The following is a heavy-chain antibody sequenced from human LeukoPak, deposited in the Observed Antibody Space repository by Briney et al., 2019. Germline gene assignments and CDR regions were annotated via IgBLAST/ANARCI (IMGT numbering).Heavy chain of an antibody. D-gene: IGHD6-19*01. J-gene: IGHJ4*02. CDR1: GYTFTSYD. CDR3: ARGGGGIAVAGRDFDY. V-gene: IGHV1-8*01. CDR2: MNPNSGNT. Sequence: ASVKVSCKASGYTFTSYDINWVRQATGQGLEWMGWMNPNSGNTGYAQKFQGRVTMTRNTSISTVYMELSSLRSEDTAVYYCARGGGGIAVAGRDFDYWGQGTLVTVSS.